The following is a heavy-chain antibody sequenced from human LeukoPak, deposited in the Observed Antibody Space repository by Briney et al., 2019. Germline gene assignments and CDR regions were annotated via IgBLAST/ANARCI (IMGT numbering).Heavy chain of an antibody. Sequence: PSETLSLTCTVSGGSTSNSFWSWIRQPAGKGLEWIGRIYTDGSTNSNPSLRSRLTMSLDTSKNQFSLKLTSVTAADTAVYFCARAPSGCGGASAFDYWGQGTLVNVSS. J-gene: IGHJ4*02. CDR3: ARAPSGCGGASAFDY. CDR2: IYTDGST. CDR1: GGSTSNSF. D-gene: IGHD2-21*01. V-gene: IGHV4-4*07.